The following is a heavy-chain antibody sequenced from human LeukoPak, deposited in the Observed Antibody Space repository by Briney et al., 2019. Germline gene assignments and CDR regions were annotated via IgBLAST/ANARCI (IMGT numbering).Heavy chain of an antibody. CDR2: IIPIFGTA. CDR3: ARELAAARGAFDI. D-gene: IGHD6-13*01. CDR1: GGTFSSYA. Sequence: ASVKVSCKASGGTFSSYAISWVRQAPGQGLEWMGGIIPIFGTANYAQKFQGRVTITTDESTSTAYMELSSLRSEDTAVYYCARELAAARGAFDIWGQGTMVTVSS. J-gene: IGHJ3*02. V-gene: IGHV1-69*05.